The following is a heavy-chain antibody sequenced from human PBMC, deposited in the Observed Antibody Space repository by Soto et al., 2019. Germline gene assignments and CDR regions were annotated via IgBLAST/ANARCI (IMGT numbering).Heavy chain of an antibody. Sequence: GASVNVSCKASGYTFTSYDINWVRQATGQGLEWMGWMNPNSGNTGYAQKFQGRVTMTRNTSISTAYMELSSLRSEDTAVYYCARPYCSGGSCYWPDAFDIWGQGTMVTVSS. V-gene: IGHV1-8*01. CDR3: ARPYCSGGSCYWPDAFDI. J-gene: IGHJ3*02. CDR2: MNPNSGNT. CDR1: GYTFTSYD. D-gene: IGHD2-15*01.